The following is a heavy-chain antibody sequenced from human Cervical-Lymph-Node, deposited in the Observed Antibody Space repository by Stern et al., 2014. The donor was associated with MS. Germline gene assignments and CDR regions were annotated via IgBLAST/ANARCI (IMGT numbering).Heavy chain of an antibody. CDR1: GYTFTSYD. V-gene: IGHV1-8*01. CDR3: ARYAGYCSSTSCYEVNAFDI. J-gene: IGHJ3*02. D-gene: IGHD2-2*01. CDR2: MNPNSGNT. Sequence: QVQLVQSGAEVKKPGASVKVSCKASGYTFTSYDINWVRQATGQGLEWMGWMNPNSGNTGYAQKFQGRVTMTRNTSISTAYMELSSLRSEDTAVYYCARYAGYCSSTSCYEVNAFDIWGQGTMVTVSS.